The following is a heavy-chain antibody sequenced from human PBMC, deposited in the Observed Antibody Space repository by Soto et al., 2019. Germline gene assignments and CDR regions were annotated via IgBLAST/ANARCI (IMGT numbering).Heavy chain of an antibody. J-gene: IGHJ5*01. D-gene: IGHD3-9*01. CDR2: IYYSGST. CDR1: GGSISNYY. V-gene: IGHV4-59*12. Sequence: SETLSLTCTVSGGSISNYYWSWIRQPPGKGLEWIGYIYYSGSTNYNPSLKSRVTVSVDTSKNQFSLKLSSVTAADTAVYYCARGRLYFDWLLTNWFDSWGQGTLVTVSS. CDR3: ARGRLYFDWLLTNWFDS.